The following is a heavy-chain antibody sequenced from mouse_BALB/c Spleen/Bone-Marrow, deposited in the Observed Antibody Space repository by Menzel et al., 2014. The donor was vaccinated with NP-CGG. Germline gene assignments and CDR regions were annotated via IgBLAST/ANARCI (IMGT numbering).Heavy chain of an antibody. Sequence: EVQVVESGGGLVKPGGSLKLSCAASGFTFXSYAMSWVRQTPEKRLEWVASISSGGSTYYPDSVKGRFTISRDNARNILYLQMSSLRSEDTAMYYCAREEGTTAHYYAMDYWGQGTSVTVSS. CDR1: GFTFXSYA. CDR3: AREEGTTAHYYAMDY. D-gene: IGHD1-2*01. J-gene: IGHJ4*01. V-gene: IGHV5-6-5*01. CDR2: ISSGGST.